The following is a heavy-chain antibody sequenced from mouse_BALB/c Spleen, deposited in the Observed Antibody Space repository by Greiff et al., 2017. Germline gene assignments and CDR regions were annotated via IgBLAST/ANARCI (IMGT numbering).Heavy chain of an antibody. Sequence: EVKLQESGGGLVQPGGSLKLSCAASGFTFSSYTMSWVRQTPEKRLEWVAYISNGGGSTYYPDTVKGRFTISRDTAKNTLYLQMSSLKSEDTAMYYCARHEGGGYSYYAMDYWGQGTSVTVSA. CDR1: GFTFSSYT. D-gene: IGHD2-3*01. CDR3: ARHEGGGYSYYAMDY. CDR2: ISNGGGST. J-gene: IGHJ4*01. V-gene: IGHV5-12-2*01.